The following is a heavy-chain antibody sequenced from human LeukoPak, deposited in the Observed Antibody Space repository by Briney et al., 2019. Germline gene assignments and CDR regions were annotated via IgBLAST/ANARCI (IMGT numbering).Heavy chain of an antibody. J-gene: IGHJ6*02. V-gene: IGHV3-53*05. Sequence: GGSLRLSCAVSGFTVSSNYMSWVRQAPGKGLEWVSLIYSGGSTYYADSVKGRFTISRDNAKNSLYLQMNSLRAEDTAVYYCARGHYYGSGSYQKSYYYYGMDVWGQGTTVTVSS. D-gene: IGHD3-10*01. CDR3: ARGHYYGSGSYQKSYYYYGMDV. CDR1: GFTVSSNY. CDR2: IYSGGST.